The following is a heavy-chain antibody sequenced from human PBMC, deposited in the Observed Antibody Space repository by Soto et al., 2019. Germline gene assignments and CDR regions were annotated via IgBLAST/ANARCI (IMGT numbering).Heavy chain of an antibody. Sequence: QVQLQQWGAGLLKPSETLSLTCAVYGGSFSGYYWSWIRQPPGKGLEWIGEINHRGSTNYNPSLKSRVTISVDTSKNQFSLKLSSVTAADTAVYYCARDATVTTSWFDPWGQGTLVTVSS. CDR3: ARDATVTTSWFDP. CDR2: INHRGST. D-gene: IGHD4-4*01. J-gene: IGHJ5*02. V-gene: IGHV4-34*01. CDR1: GGSFSGYY.